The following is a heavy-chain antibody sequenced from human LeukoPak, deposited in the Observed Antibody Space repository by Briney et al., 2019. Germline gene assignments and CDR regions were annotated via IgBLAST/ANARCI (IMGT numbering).Heavy chain of an antibody. V-gene: IGHV3-23*01. J-gene: IGHJ4*02. CDR2: ISGSGGST. CDR1: GFTFSSYA. CDR3: AKYWYYYDSSGYYFPGPYDY. D-gene: IGHD3-22*01. Sequence: GGSLRLSCAASGFTFSSYAMSWVRQAPGKGLEWVSAISGSGGSTYYADSVKGRFTISRDNSKNTLYLQMNSLRAEDTAVYYCAKYWYYYDSSGYYFPGPYDYWGQGTLVTVSS.